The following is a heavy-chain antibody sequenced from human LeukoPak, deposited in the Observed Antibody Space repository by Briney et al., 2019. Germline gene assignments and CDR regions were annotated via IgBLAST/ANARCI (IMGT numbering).Heavy chain of an antibody. CDR3: TTDPADYDFCSGYFLTFYGMYV. J-gene: IGHJ6*04. D-gene: IGHD3-3*01. CDR2: IKSKTDGGTT. V-gene: IGHV3-15*01. CDR1: GFILRNAW. Sequence: GGSLTLFCTASGFILRNAWMSCVRQAPGKGLEWVGRIKSKTDGGTTDYAAPVKGRFTISRDDSKNTLYLQMNSLKTEDTAVYYCTTDPADYDFCSGYFLTFYGMYVCGEGATVTVSS.